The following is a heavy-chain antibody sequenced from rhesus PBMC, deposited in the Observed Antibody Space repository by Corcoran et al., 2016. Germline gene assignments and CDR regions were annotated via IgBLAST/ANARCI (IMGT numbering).Heavy chain of an antibody. CDR2: IDPSDSDT. V-gene: IGHV5-20*01. J-gene: IGHJ2*01. CDR1: GYSFTSYW. CDR3: ATTLTVTTSWYFDL. Sequence: EVQLVQSGAEVKRPGESLKISCKTSGYSFTSYWISWVHQMPGKGLEWMGAIDPSDSDTRYNPSFQAQVTISADTSISTAYLQWSRLKASDTATYYCATTLTVTTSWYFDLWGPGTPFTISS. D-gene: IGHD4-23*01.